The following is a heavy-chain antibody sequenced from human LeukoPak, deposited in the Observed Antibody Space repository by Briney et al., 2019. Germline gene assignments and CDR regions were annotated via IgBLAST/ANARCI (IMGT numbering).Heavy chain of an antibody. CDR2: INTNTGNP. Sequence: ASVKVSFKASGYTFTSYAMNWVRQAPGQGLEWMGWINTNTGNPTYAQGFTERFVFSLDTSVSTAYPQISSLKAEDTAVYYCAIGTFKYQLLRLLDYWGQGTLVTVSS. D-gene: IGHD2-2*01. V-gene: IGHV7-4-1*02. J-gene: IGHJ4*02. CDR1: GYTFTSYA. CDR3: AIGTFKYQLLRLLDY.